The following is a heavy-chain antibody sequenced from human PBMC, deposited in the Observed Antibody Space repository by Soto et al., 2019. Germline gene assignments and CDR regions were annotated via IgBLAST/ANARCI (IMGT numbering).Heavy chain of an antibody. CDR1: GFTFSSYS. CDR2: ISSSSSYI. J-gene: IGHJ6*02. CDR3: ARISHYSLFYGGNPYYYYGMDV. V-gene: IGHV3-21*01. D-gene: IGHD4-17*01. Sequence: GGSLRLSCAASGFTFSSYSMNWVRQAPGKGLEWVSSISSSSSYIYYADSVKGRFTISRDNAKNSLYLQMNSLRAEDTAVYYCARISHYSLFYGGNPYYYYGMDVWGQGTTVTVSS.